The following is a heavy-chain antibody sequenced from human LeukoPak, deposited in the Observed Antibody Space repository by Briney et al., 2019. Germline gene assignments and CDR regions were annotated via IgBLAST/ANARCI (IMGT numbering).Heavy chain of an antibody. CDR1: GFTFSSYW. D-gene: IGHD3-22*01. Sequence: PGGSLRLSCAASGFTFSSYWMHWVRQAPGKGLVWVSHINSDGSSTSYADSVKGRFTISRDNAKNTLYLQMNSLRAEDTAVYYCARDLGPYYYDSSGYYYGYWGQGTLVTVSS. V-gene: IGHV3-74*01. J-gene: IGHJ4*02. CDR3: ARDLGPYYYDSSGYYYGY. CDR2: INSDGSST.